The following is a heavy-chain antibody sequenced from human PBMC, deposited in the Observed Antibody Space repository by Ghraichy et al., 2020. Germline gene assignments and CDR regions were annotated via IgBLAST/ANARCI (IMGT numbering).Heavy chain of an antibody. CDR1: GGSISSGGYS. D-gene: IGHD6-19*01. CDR3: ARLGSSGWYLDY. Sequence: SETLSLTCAVSGGSISSGGYSWSWIRQPPGKGLEWIGYIYHSGSTNYNPSLKSRVTISVDRSKNQFSLKLSSVTAADTAVYYCARLGSSGWYLDYWRQGTLVTVSS. CDR2: IYHSGST. V-gene: IGHV4-30-2*01. J-gene: IGHJ4*02.